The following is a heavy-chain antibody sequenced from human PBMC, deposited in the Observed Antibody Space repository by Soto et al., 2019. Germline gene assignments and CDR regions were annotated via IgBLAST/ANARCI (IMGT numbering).Heavy chain of an antibody. Sequence: QVQLVQSGAEVKKPGASVKVSCKASGYTFTSYDINWVRQATGQGLEWMGWMNPHSGNTGYAQKFQGRVTVSRNTSISTAYMELSSLRSEDTAVYYCARGIVVVTAPRWFAPWGQGTLLTVSS. CDR2: MNPHSGNT. J-gene: IGHJ5*02. V-gene: IGHV1-8*01. CDR3: ARGIVVVTAPRWFAP. D-gene: IGHD2-21*02. CDR1: GYTFTSYD.